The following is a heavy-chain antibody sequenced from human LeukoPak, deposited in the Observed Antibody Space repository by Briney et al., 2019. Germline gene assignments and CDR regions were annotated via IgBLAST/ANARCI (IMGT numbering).Heavy chain of an antibody. J-gene: IGHJ6*03. CDR1: GFTFSSYA. CDR2: ISGSGGST. CDR3: AKGGQQLVPYPYYDYYIDV. V-gene: IGHV3-23*01. Sequence: PGGSLRLSCAASGFTFSSYAMSWVRQAPGKGLEWVSAISGSGGSTYYADSVKGRFTISRDNSKNTLYLQMNSLRAEDTAVYYCAKGGQQLVPYPYYDYYIDVGGKGTTVTVSS. D-gene: IGHD6-13*01.